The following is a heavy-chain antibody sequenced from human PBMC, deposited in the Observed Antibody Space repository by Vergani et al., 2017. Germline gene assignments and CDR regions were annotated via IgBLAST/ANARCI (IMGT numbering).Heavy chain of an antibody. Sequence: QVQLPESGPGLVKPSETLSLTCTVSGGSISSYYWSWIRQPPGKGLEWIGYIYYSGSTNYNPSLKSRVTISVDTSKNQFSLKLSSVTAADTAVYYCARNPYCCGDCYSDAFDIWVQGTMVTVSS. CDR1: GGSISSYY. CDR2: IYYSGST. V-gene: IGHV4-59*01. D-gene: IGHD2-21*02. J-gene: IGHJ3*02. CDR3: ARNPYCCGDCYSDAFDI.